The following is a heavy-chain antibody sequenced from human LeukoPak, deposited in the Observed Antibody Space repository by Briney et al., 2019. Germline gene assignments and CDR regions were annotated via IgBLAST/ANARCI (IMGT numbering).Heavy chain of an antibody. CDR1: VFTYSSYA. V-gene: IGHV3-23*01. CDR3: AGPHDDHYDILTFDY. D-gene: IGHD3-9*01. J-gene: IGHJ4*02. CDR2: ISGSGGRT. Sequence: PGGSLRLSCAASVFTYSSYAMSWVPHAPGKGLEWVSDISGSGGRTYYADSEKRRLPISRDNSKNTLYLQIKSLSAEDTPVYYCAGPHDDHYDILTFDYWGQGTLVTVSS.